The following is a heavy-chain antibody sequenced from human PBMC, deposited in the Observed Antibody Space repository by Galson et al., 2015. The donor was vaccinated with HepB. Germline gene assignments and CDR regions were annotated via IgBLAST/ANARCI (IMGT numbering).Heavy chain of an antibody. CDR2: ISYDGSNK. CDR1: GFTFSSYG. J-gene: IGHJ6*03. D-gene: IGHD2-2*01. Sequence: SLRLSCAASGFTFSSYGMHWVRQAPGKGLEWVAVISYDGSNKYYADSVKGRFTISRDNSKNTLYLQMNSLRAEDTAVYYCAKDALGEYQLLDYYYHYMDVWGKGTTVTVSS. V-gene: IGHV3-30*18. CDR3: AKDALGEYQLLDYYYHYMDV.